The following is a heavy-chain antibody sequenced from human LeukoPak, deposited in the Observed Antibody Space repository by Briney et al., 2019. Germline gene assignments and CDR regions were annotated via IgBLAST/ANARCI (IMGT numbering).Heavy chain of an antibody. CDR2: INDSGST. CDR1: GGSFSGYF. Sequence: PSETLSLTCAVYGGSFSGYFWNWIRQPPGKGLEWIGEINDSGSTNYNSSLNSRVIISVDTSKNQFSLKLSSVTAADTAVYYCARLWADYGETLKSPDYWGQGTLVTVSS. J-gene: IGHJ4*02. V-gene: IGHV4-34*01. CDR3: ARLWADYGETLKSPDY. D-gene: IGHD4-17*01.